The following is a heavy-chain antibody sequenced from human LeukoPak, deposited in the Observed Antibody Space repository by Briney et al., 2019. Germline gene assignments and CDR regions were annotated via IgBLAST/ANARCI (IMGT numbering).Heavy chain of an antibody. V-gene: IGHV4-4*07. CDR2: IYTSGST. CDR1: GGSISSYY. CDR3: ARDFSSASWTYFYYYMDV. D-gene: IGHD2-2*01. J-gene: IGHJ6*03. Sequence: SETLSLTCTVSGGSISSYYWSWIRQPAGKGLEWIGRIYTSGSTNYNPSLKSRVTISVDTSKNQFSLKLSSVTAADTAVYYCARDFSSASWTYFYYYMDVWGKGTTVTVSS.